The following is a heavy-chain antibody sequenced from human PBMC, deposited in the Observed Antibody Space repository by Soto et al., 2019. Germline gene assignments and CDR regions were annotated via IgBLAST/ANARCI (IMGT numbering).Heavy chain of an antibody. D-gene: IGHD6-6*01. CDR2: ISSSGSTI. V-gene: IGHV3-48*01. Sequence: PGGSLRLSCAASGFTFSSYSMNWVRQAPGKGLEWVSYISSSGSTIYYADSVKGRFTISRDNSKNTLYLQMNSLRAEDTAVYYCAKDPDSSSSDFDYWGQGTLVTVSS. CDR3: AKDPDSSSSDFDY. J-gene: IGHJ4*02. CDR1: GFTFSSYS.